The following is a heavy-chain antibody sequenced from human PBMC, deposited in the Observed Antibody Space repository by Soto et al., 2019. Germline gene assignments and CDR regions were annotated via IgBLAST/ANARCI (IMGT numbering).Heavy chain of an antibody. Sequence: GASVKVSFKASGYTFTSYAMHWVRQAPGQRLEWMGWINAGNGNTKYSQKFQGRVTITRDTSASTAYMELSSLRSEDTAVYYCASWSPYYYGSGSPAAFDIWGQGTMVTVSS. V-gene: IGHV1-3*01. CDR2: INAGNGNT. D-gene: IGHD3-10*01. CDR1: GYTFTSYA. CDR3: ASWSPYYYGSGSPAAFDI. J-gene: IGHJ3*02.